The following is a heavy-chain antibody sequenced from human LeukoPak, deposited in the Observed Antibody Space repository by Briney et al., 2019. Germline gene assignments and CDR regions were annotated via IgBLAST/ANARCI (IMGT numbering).Heavy chain of an antibody. D-gene: IGHD3-10*01. Sequence: GRSLRLSSAASGFTFSSYGMHWVRQAPGKGLEWVAVIWYDGSNKYYADSVKGRFTISRDNSKNTLYLQMNSLRAEDTAVYYCARTYYGSGSYYTFFDYWGQGTLVTVSS. V-gene: IGHV3-33*01. J-gene: IGHJ4*02. CDR2: IWYDGSNK. CDR1: GFTFSSYG. CDR3: ARTYYGSGSYYTFFDY.